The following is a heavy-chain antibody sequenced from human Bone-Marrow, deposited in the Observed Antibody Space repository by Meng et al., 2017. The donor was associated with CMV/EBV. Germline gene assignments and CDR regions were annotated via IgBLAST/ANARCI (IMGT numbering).Heavy chain of an antibody. D-gene: IGHD2-15*01. CDR1: GASISSCGYY. J-gene: IGHJ4*02. Sequence: FGASISSCGYYWSWIRPHPRKGLEWIGYIYFSGTTLYNPSLKSRVTISVDTSKNQFSLNLSSVTAADTAVYYCASFCSGGDCYPDYWGQGTLVTVSS. V-gene: IGHV4-31*02. CDR2: IYFSGTT. CDR3: ASFCSGGDCYPDY.